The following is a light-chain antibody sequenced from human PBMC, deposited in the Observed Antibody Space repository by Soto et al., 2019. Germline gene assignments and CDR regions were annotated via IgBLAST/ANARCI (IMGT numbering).Light chain of an antibody. CDR2: GVR. J-gene: IGLJ2*01. CDR3: SSYTTRTTVV. CDR1: KSDVGAHDL. V-gene: IGLV2-14*01. Sequence: QSVLTQAASVSGSPGQWITISCTGTKSDVGAHDLVSWYQHHPGKAPRLMIYGVRNRPSGVSNRVSGSKSGNTASLTISGLQAEDEADYYCSSYTTRTTVVFGGGTQLTVL.